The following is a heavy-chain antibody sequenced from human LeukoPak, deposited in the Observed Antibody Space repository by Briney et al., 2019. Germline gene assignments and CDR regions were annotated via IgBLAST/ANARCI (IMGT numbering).Heavy chain of an antibody. Sequence: GRSLRLSCAASGFTFSSYGMHWVRQAPGKGLEWVAVISYDGSNKYYADSVKGRFTISRDNSKNTLYLQMNSLRAEDTAVYYCAKESWYEVYFDCWGQGTLVTVSS. CDR3: AKESWYEVYFDC. D-gene: IGHD6-13*01. CDR2: ISYDGSNK. CDR1: GFTFSSYG. V-gene: IGHV3-30*18. J-gene: IGHJ4*02.